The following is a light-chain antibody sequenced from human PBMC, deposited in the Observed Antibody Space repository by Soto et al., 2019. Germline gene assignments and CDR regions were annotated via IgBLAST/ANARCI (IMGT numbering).Light chain of an antibody. CDR2: AAS. Sequence: DIQMTQSPSSLSASVGDRVTITCRASQSISMFLNWYQQKPGKAPKRLIYAASSLESGVPSRFTGSGSGTDFTLTISSLQPEDFATYYFQQSHTTPWTFGQGTKVEIK. V-gene: IGKV1-39*01. CDR3: QQSHTTPWT. J-gene: IGKJ1*01. CDR1: QSISMF.